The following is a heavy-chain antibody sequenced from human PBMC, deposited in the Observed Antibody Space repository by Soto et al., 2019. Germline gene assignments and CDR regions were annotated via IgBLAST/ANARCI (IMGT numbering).Heavy chain of an antibody. CDR3: AKNGQPPYYYYGLDV. CDR1: GYSFTSFW. Sequence: GESLKISCKGSGYSFTSFWSGWVRQMPGKGLEWMGIIYPGDSDTRYSPSFQGQVTISADKSISTAYLQWSSLKASDTAIYYCAKNGQPPYYYYGLDVWGQGTKVTVSS. CDR2: IYPGDSDT. V-gene: IGHV5-51*01. D-gene: IGHD2-8*01. J-gene: IGHJ6*02.